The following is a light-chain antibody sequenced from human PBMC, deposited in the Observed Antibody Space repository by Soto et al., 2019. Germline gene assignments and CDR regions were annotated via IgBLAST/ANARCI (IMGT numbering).Light chain of an antibody. CDR2: GAS. CDR3: QQYNNWPLT. Sequence: ETVMTQSPATLSVSPGARAPLSCRASQSVSSNLDWYQQKPGQAPRLLIYGASTRATGIPARFSGSGSGTEFTLTISSLQSEDFAVYYCQQYNNWPLTFGGGTKVDIK. J-gene: IGKJ4*01. CDR1: QSVSSN. V-gene: IGKV3-15*01.